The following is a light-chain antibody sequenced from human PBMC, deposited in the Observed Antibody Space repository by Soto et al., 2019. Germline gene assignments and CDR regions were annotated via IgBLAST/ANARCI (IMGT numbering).Light chain of an antibody. CDR1: QTVSRNN. CDR2: EAS. J-gene: IGKJ1*01. V-gene: IGKV3-20*01. CDR3: QQYNYYRT. Sequence: EIVLTQSPGTLSLSPGERASLSCRASQTVSRNNLVWYQQRPGQPPRLLIYEASTRATGVPDRFSGRGYGREFTLTISSLQPDDFATYYCQQYNYYRTFGQGTKVDI.